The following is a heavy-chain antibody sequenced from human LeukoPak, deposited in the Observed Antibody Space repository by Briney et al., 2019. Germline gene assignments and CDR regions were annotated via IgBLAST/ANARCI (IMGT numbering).Heavy chain of an antibody. CDR3: ARVYYYYESSGFLTPDFDY. Sequence: GASVKVSYKTSEHTFTSYYMPGVRRAPGQGLEWMGWVSPTSGGTNYAQKFQGRVTMTRDTSISTAYMELSRLRSDDTAVYYCARVYYYYESSGFLTPDFDYWGQGTLVTVSS. D-gene: IGHD3-22*01. J-gene: IGHJ4*02. V-gene: IGHV1-2*02. CDR1: EHTFTSYY. CDR2: VSPTSGGT.